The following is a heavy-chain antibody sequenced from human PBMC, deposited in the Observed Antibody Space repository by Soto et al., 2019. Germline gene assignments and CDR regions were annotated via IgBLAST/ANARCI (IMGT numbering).Heavy chain of an antibody. CDR1: GFSLRTSGVG. D-gene: IGHD6-19*01. CDR2: IYWNDDK. V-gene: IGHV2-5*01. Sequence: SGPTLVNPTQTFTLTCIFSGFSLRTSGVGVGWIRQPPGKALEWLGFIYWNDDKRYSPSLKSRLTITKDTSKNQVVLTMTNMEPVDTATYYCAKSGSSGWYGWFDPWGQGTLVTVSS. J-gene: IGHJ5*02. CDR3: AKSGSSGWYGWFDP.